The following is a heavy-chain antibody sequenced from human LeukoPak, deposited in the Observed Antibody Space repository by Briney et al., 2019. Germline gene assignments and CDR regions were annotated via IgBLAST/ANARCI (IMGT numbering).Heavy chain of an antibody. D-gene: IGHD3-16*02. CDR2: INHSGST. Sequence: SETLSLPCAVYGGSFIGYYWSWIRQPPGKGLEWIGEINHSGSTNYNPSLKSRVTISVDTSKNQFSLKLSSVTAADTAVYYCARVSLRYYYYYYGMDVWGQGTTVTVSS. V-gene: IGHV4-34*01. CDR3: ARVSLRYYYYYYGMDV. CDR1: GGSFIGYY. J-gene: IGHJ6*02.